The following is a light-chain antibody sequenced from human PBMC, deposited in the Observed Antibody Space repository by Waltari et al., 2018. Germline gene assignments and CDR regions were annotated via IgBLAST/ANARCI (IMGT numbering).Light chain of an antibody. V-gene: IGKV3-20*01. Sequence: IVLTQSPATLSLSPGQRATLPCSASQSVYTTHLAWYQHKPGQAPRPLIYSSSNRATGIPDRFSGSWSGTDFTLTISRLGPGDFAVYYCQQYGTSPWTFGQGTKVEIK. CDR3: QQYGTSPWT. CDR2: SSS. J-gene: IGKJ1*01. CDR1: QSVYTTH.